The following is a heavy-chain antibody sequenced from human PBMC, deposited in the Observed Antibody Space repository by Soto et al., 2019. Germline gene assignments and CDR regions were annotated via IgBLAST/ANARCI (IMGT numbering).Heavy chain of an antibody. V-gene: IGHV1-69*08. D-gene: IGHD3-22*01. Sequence: QVHLVQSGAEVREPGSSVKVSCKASGGTLRTSTITWVRQGPGQGPEWMGRLIPFLQKANYAQEFQGRVTMTADASASTVYMELRSLRSEDTAVYYCTRAEIGAGFYNNDMDVWGPGTTVIVSS. CDR1: GGTLRTST. CDR3: TRAEIGAGFYNNDMDV. CDR2: LIPFLQKA. J-gene: IGHJ6*02.